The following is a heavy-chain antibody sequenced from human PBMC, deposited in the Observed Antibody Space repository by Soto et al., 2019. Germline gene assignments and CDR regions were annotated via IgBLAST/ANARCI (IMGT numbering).Heavy chain of an antibody. J-gene: IGHJ5*02. V-gene: IGHV4-59*01. CDR2: IYYGGST. D-gene: IGHD2-2*01. CDR3: AREGYCSSTSCSKYNWFDP. Sequence: SETLSLTCTVSGGSISSYYWSWIRQPPGKGLEWIGYIYYGGSTNYNPSLKSRVTISVDTSKNQFSLKLSSVTAADTAVYYCAREGYCSSTSCSKYNWFDPWGQGTLVTVSS. CDR1: GGSISSYY.